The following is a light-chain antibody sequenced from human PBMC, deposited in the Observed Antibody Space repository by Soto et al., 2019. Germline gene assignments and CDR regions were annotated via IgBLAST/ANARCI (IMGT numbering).Light chain of an antibody. Sequence: QLVLTQSPSASASLGPSVKLTCTLSSGYASYAIAWHQQQPEKGPRYLMKVNSDGSHIKGDGIAARFSGSSSGAERYLTISSLQSEDEADYYCQTWGTGIQVFGGGTKLTVL. CDR2: VNSDGSH. V-gene: IGLV4-69*02. CDR3: QTWGTGIQV. CDR1: SGYASYA. J-gene: IGLJ2*01.